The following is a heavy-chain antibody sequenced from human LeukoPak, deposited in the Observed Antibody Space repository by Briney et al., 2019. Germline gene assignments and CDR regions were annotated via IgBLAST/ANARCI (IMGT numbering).Heavy chain of an antibody. CDR3: ARAGIMVRGVLYAYYYYMDV. CDR1: GYTFTNYG. V-gene: IGHV1-18*01. CDR2: ISGYNGNT. D-gene: IGHD3-10*01. J-gene: IGHJ6*03. Sequence: ASVKVSCKASGYTFTNYGINWVRQAPGQGLEWMGWISGYNGNTNYAQKLQGRVTMTTDTSTSTAYMELRSLRSDDTAVYYCARAGIMVRGVLYAYYYYMDVWGKGTTVTIS.